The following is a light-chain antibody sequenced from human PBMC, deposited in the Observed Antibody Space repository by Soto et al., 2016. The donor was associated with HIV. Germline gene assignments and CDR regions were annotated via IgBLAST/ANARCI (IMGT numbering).Light chain of an antibody. J-gene: IGKJ2*01. CDR2: GAS. CDR1: QSISQY. V-gene: IGKV1-39*01. CDR3: QQSYSTPYT. Sequence: DIQMTQSPSSLSASVGDRVTITCRASQSISQYLNWFQQKPGKAPKLLISGASNLQSGVTLRFSGSGSGTDFALTITSLQPEDFATYYCQQSYSTPYTFGQGTKLEIK.